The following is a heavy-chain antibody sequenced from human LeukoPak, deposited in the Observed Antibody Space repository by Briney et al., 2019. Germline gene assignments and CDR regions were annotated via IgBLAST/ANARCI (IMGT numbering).Heavy chain of an antibody. V-gene: IGHV1-69*13. J-gene: IGHJ5*02. Sequence: ASVKVSCKASGYTFTGYYMHWVRQAPGQGLEWMGGIIPIFGTANYAQKFQGRVTITADESTSTAYMELSSLRSEDTAVYYCARDRGVRGFDWFDPWGQGTLVTVSS. CDR3: ARDRGVRGFDWFDP. D-gene: IGHD3-10*01. CDR2: IIPIFGTA. CDR1: GYTFTGYY.